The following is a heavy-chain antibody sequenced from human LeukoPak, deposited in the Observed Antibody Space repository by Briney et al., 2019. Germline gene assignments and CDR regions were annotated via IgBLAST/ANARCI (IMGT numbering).Heavy chain of an antibody. CDR1: GYTFTSYG. CDR3: ARVYYGGNPDYFDY. J-gene: IGHJ4*02. D-gene: IGHD4-23*01. Sequence: ASVKVSCKASGYTFTSYGITWVRQAPGQGLEWMGWISVYNDNTYYAQNLQGRVTMTTDTSTSTAYMELRSLRSVDTAVYYCARVYYGGNPDYFDYWGQGTLVTVSS. V-gene: IGHV1-18*01. CDR2: ISVYNDNT.